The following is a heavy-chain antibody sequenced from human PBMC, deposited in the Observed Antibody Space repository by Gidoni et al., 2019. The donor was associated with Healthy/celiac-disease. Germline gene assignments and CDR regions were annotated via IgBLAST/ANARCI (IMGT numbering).Heavy chain of an antibody. V-gene: IGHV4-39*01. D-gene: IGHD1-1*01. CDR2: IYYSGST. Sequence: QLQLQASGPGLVKPSETLSLTCTVSGGPISSSSYYWGWIRQPPGKGLTWIGSIYYSGSTYYNPSLKSRVTISVDTSKNQFYLKLSSVTAADTAVYYCARGATGADAFDIWGQGTMVTVSS. J-gene: IGHJ3*02. CDR3: ARGATGADAFDI. CDR1: GGPISSSSYY.